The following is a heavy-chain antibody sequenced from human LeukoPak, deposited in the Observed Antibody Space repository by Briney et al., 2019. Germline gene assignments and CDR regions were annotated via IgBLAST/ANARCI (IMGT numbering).Heavy chain of an antibody. V-gene: IGHV4-34*01. Sequence: SETLSLTCAVYGASFNDYYWTWIRQSPGGELEWIGEVNRGGYTNYNPTLKHRVTLSVDTSKNQFSLKVNSVIAADTAVYFCARDMIVGGLGPFDIWGQGTIVTVSS. CDR2: VNRGGYT. J-gene: IGHJ3*02. D-gene: IGHD3-22*01. CDR3: ARDMIVGGLGPFDI. CDR1: GASFNDYY.